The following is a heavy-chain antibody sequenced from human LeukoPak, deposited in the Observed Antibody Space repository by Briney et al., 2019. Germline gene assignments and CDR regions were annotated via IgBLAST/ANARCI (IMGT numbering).Heavy chain of an antibody. CDR3: AKDRIAAAGTFQH. Sequence: GGSLRLSCAASGFTFRDYGMSWVRQAPGKGLEWVSSINTEGVNTHYSDSVKGRFTISRDNSKNTLYLQINSLRSEDTAVYYCAKDRIAAAGTFQHWGQGTLVTVSS. CDR2: INTEGVNT. V-gene: IGHV3-23*01. CDR1: GFTFRDYG. D-gene: IGHD6-13*01. J-gene: IGHJ1*01.